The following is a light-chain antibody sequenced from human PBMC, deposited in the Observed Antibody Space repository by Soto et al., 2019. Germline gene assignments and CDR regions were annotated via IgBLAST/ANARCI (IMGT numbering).Light chain of an antibody. Sequence: AIQVTQSPSSLSASVGDRVTITCRASQDIRGALAWYQQKPGKAPKLLIYDVSTLESGVPSRFSGSGSGTELTLTISSLQPEDFGTYYCQQFNSYPITFGHGTRLDIK. CDR1: QDIRGA. CDR2: DVS. CDR3: QQFNSYPIT. V-gene: IGKV1-13*02. J-gene: IGKJ5*01.